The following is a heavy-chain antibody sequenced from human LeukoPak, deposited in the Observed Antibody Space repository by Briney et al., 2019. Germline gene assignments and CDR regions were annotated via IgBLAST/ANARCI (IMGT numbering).Heavy chain of an antibody. CDR1: GFTFSNYW. J-gene: IGHJ6*02. CDR2: IKQDGSVK. CDR3: ARDPFYSIANYYSGVDV. D-gene: IGHD2-21*01. Sequence: GGSLRLSCTASGFTFSNYWMSWVRQAPGKGLEWVANIKQDGSVKYYVGSVKGRFTISRDNANNSVYLHMNSLRAEDTALYYCARDPFYSIANYYSGVDVWGQGTTVIVSS. V-gene: IGHV3-7*01.